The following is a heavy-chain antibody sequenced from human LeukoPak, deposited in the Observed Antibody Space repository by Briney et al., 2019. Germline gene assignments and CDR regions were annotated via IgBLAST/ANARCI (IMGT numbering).Heavy chain of an antibody. CDR2: ISSRSAHI. D-gene: IGHD2-2*01. CDR1: DSTFSSFS. CDR3: ARDRSPSRYYHGMDV. J-gene: IGHJ6*02. Sequence: AGGSLRLSCAASDSTFSSFSMRWVRQAPGKGLFWVAAISSRSAHIYYADSVKGRFTISRDNAKKSLYLEMNNLRADDTAVYYCARDRSPSRYYHGMDVWGPGTTVIVSS. V-gene: IGHV3-21*01.